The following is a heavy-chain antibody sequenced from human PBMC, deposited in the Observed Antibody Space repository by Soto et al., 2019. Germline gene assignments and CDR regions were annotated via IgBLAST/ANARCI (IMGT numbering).Heavy chain of an antibody. D-gene: IGHD3-9*01. CDR1: GGSISSYY. Sequence: SETLSLTCTVSGGSISSYYWSWIRQPPGKGLEWIGYIYYSGSTNYNPSLKGRVTISVDTSKNQFSLNLSSVTAADTAVYYCARLDSNYYMDVWGKGTTVTVSS. V-gene: IGHV4-59*01. CDR3: ARLDSNYYMDV. J-gene: IGHJ6*03. CDR2: IYYSGST.